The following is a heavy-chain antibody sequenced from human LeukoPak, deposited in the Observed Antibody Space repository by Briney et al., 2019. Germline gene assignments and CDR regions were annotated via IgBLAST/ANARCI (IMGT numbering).Heavy chain of an antibody. J-gene: IGHJ6*02. Sequence: GGSLRLSCAASGFTFSSYSMNWVRQAPGKGLEWVSSISSSSSYIFYADSLKGRFTISRDNAKNSLYLQMNSLRTEDTAVYYCARLRKITFNYYYGMDVWGQGTTVTVSS. D-gene: IGHD1-20*01. CDR1: GFTFSSYS. V-gene: IGHV3-21*01. CDR3: ARLRKITFNYYYGMDV. CDR2: ISSSSSYI.